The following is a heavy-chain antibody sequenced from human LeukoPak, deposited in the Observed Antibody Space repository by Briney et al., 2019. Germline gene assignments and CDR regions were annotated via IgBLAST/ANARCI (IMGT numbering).Heavy chain of an antibody. CDR2: IRQDGNDK. V-gene: IGHV3-7*01. CDR3: ASGYTEDAFDI. J-gene: IGHJ3*02. D-gene: IGHD6-13*01. Sequence: GGSLRLSCAASGFTFSSYWMTWVRQAPGKGLEWVANIRQDGNDKYYVDSVKGRFTISRDNAKNSLYLQMSSLRAEDAAVYYCASGYTEDAFDIWGQGTMVTVSS. CDR1: GFTFSSYW.